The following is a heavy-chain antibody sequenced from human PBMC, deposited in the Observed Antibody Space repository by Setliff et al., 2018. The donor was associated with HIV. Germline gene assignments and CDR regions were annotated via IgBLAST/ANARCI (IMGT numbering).Heavy chain of an antibody. CDR1: DGSFSAYY. CDR2: INHSGST. CDR3: ARHLAMGGIQLWFVDDYFDY. Sequence: TLSLTCAVYDGSFSAYYWSWIRQPPGKGLEWIGQINHSGSTNYNPSLRSRVTMSVVTSKNQFSLKLSPVTAADTAVYYCARHLAMGGIQLWFVDDYFDYWGQGTLVTVSS. V-gene: IGHV4-34*01. D-gene: IGHD5-18*01. J-gene: IGHJ4*02.